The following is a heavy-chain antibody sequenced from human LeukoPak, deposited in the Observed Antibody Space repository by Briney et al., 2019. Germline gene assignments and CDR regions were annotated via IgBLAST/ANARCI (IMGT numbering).Heavy chain of an antibody. Sequence: GGSLRLSCAAFGFTFSSYAMSWVRQAPGKGLEWVSAISGSGGSTYYADSVKGRFTISRDNSKNTLYLQMNGLRAEDTAVYYCANLISPDGDYWGQGTLVTVSS. CDR3: ANLISPDGDY. CDR2: ISGSGGST. D-gene: IGHD2/OR15-2a*01. V-gene: IGHV3-23*01. J-gene: IGHJ4*02. CDR1: GFTFSSYA.